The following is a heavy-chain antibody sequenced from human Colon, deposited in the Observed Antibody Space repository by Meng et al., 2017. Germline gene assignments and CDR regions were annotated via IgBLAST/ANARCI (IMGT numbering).Heavy chain of an antibody. D-gene: IGHD6-19*01. Sequence: GGSLRLSCAASGFTFSSYAMHWVRQAPGKGLEYVSAISSNGGSTYYANSVKGRFTISRDNSKNTLYLQMGSLRAEDMAVYYCARTTGYSSGWYKIDYWYFDLWGRGTLVTVSS. V-gene: IGHV3-64*01. J-gene: IGHJ2*01. CDR3: ARTTGYSSGWYKIDYWYFDL. CDR2: ISSNGGST. CDR1: GFTFSSYA.